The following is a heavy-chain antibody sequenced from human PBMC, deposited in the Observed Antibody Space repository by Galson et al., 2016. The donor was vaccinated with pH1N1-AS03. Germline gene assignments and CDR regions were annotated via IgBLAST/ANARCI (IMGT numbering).Heavy chain of an antibody. D-gene: IGHD3-22*01. J-gene: IGHJ4*02. CDR3: ARNSSGGGGLDH. Sequence: SVKVSCKASGYTFTSHVVDWVRQAPGQSLEWMGWINTDTGYTKYSQKFQGRVPITTDTSATTAYMVLNSLTSEDTAVYYCARNSSGGGGLDHWGQGTLVTVSS. CDR2: INTDTGYT. V-gene: IGHV1-3*04. CDR1: GYTFTSHV.